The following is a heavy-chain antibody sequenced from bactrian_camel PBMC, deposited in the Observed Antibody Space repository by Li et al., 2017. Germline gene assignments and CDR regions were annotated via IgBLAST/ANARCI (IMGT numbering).Heavy chain of an antibody. CDR2: VHTGGGPT. CDR1: GLTFRNYF. V-gene: IGHV3S1*01. J-gene: IGHJ6*01. CDR3: ATHRDGGSWRPFGN. Sequence: QVQLVESGGGLVQPGGSIRLSCSASGLTFRNYFLAWVRQAPGKGLEWVSSVHTGGGPTGYADSVKGRFTISRDNARNTLYLQMNSLKTEDTAVYYCATHRDGGSWRPFGNWGQGTQVTVS. D-gene: IGHD6*01.